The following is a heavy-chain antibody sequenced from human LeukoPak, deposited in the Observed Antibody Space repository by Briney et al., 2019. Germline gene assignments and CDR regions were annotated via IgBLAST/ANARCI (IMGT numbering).Heavy chain of an antibody. V-gene: IGHV1-2*02. J-gene: IGHJ3*02. CDR2: IYPKSGGT. CDR1: GYTFTDYF. CDR3: ARDLPGDGHNSAYDI. D-gene: IGHD5-24*01. Sequence: ASVKVSCKASGYTFTDYFIHWVRQAPGQGLEWMGWIYPKSGGTNYAQKFQGRVTMTRDTSINTAYMELSSLTSDDTAVYYCARDLPGDGHNSAYDIWGQGTMVTVSP.